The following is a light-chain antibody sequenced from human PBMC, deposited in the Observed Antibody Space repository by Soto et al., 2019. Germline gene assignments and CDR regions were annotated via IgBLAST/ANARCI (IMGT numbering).Light chain of an antibody. CDR3: QQTYNTPRT. V-gene: IGKV1-39*01. J-gene: IGKJ3*01. CDR1: QSIGIY. CDR2: AAS. Sequence: DLQMTQSPSSLSASVGDRVTITCRASQSIGIYLNWYQQKPGKAPKLLIYAASTFQRGVPSRFSGSGSGTDFTLTITSLQPEDFATYYCQQTYNTPRTFGPGTKVDIK.